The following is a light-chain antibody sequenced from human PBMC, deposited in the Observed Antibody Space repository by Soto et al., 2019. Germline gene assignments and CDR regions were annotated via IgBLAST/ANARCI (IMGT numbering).Light chain of an antibody. CDR1: SGRIVSNF. V-gene: IGLV6-57*04. CDR3: QSFHSSAVI. J-gene: IGLJ2*01. Sequence: NFMLTQPHSVSESPGKTVTVSCTRSSGRIVSNFVQWYQQRPGSAPTTVICEDNQRPSGVPDRFSGAIDSSSNSASLTISGLKTEDEADYYCQSFHSSAVIFGGGTKVTVL. CDR2: EDN.